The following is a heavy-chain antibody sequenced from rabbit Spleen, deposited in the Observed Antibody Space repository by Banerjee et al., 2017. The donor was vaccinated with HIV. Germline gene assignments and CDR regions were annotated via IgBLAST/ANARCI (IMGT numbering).Heavy chain of an antibody. Sequence: QEQLVESGGGLVQPGGSLKLSCKASGFDFSNYGVTWVRQAPGKGLEWIGYIEPIFGNTYYANWVNGRFTISSDNAQNTVFLQMTSLTASDTATYFCARDAGTSFSTYGMDLWGPGTLVTVS. D-gene: IGHD4-2*01. CDR2: IEPIFGNT. CDR3: ARDAGTSFSTYGMDL. CDR1: GFDFSNYG. J-gene: IGHJ6*01. V-gene: IGHV1S47*01.